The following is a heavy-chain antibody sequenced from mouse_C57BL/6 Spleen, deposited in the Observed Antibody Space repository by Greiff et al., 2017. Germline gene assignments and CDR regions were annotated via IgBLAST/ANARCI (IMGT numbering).Heavy chain of an antibody. CDR2: IDPSDSET. Sequence: QVQLQQPGAELVRPGSSVKLSCKASGYTFTSYWMHWVKQRPIQGLEWIGNIDPSDSETHYNQKFKDKATLTVDKSSSTAYMQLSSLTSEDSAVYDCARGGYYGSSGYFDYWGQGTTLTVSS. D-gene: IGHD1-1*01. J-gene: IGHJ2*01. CDR3: ARGGYYGSSGYFDY. CDR1: GYTFTSYW. V-gene: IGHV1-52*01.